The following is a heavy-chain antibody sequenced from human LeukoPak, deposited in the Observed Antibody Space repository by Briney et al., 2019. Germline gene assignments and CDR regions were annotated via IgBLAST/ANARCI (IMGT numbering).Heavy chain of an antibody. D-gene: IGHD3-16*01. CDR1: GYTLTELS. Sequence: GASVTVSCTVSGYTLTELSMHWVRQAPGKGLEWMGGFDPEDGETIYAQKFQGRVTMTEDTSTDTAYMELSSLRSEDTAVYYCATARVAYRHTQGLFDYWGQGTLVTVSS. J-gene: IGHJ4*02. CDR3: ATARVAYRHTQGLFDY. CDR2: FDPEDGET. V-gene: IGHV1-24*01.